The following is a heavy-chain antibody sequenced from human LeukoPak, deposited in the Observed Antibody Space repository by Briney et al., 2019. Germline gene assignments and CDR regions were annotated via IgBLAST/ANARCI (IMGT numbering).Heavy chain of an antibody. Sequence: SETLSLTCTVSGGSFSSYYWSWIRQPPGKGLEWIGRIYTSGSTNYNPSLKSRVTISVDTSKNQFSLKLSSVTAADTAVYYCARVNSGSYSYYYYMDVWGKGTTVTVSS. D-gene: IGHD1-26*01. CDR2: IYTSGST. J-gene: IGHJ6*03. CDR3: ARVNSGSYSYYYYMDV. CDR1: GGSFSSYY. V-gene: IGHV4-4*08.